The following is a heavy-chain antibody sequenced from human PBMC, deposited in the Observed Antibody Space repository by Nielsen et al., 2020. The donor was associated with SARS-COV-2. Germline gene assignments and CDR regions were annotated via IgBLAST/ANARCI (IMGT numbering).Heavy chain of an antibody. V-gene: IGHV3-66*01. CDR1: GFIFNRAW. D-gene: IGHD7-27*01. Sequence: GESLKISCAASGFIFNRAWMSWARQAAGKGLEWVSVIYSDDSASYADSVKGRFTVSRDNFKNMLFLQMNSLRAEDTGVYYCVRDNWGRMDVWGQGTTVTVSS. CDR3: VRDNWGRMDV. J-gene: IGHJ6*02. CDR2: IYSDDSA.